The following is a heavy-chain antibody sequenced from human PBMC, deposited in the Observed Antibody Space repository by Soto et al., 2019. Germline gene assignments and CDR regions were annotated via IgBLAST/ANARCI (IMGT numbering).Heavy chain of an antibody. CDR2: ISSSSSTI. J-gene: IGHJ5*02. D-gene: IGHD1-26*01. Sequence: EVQLVESGGGLVQPGGSLRLSCAASGFTFSSYSMNWVRQAPGKGLEWVSYISSSSSTIYYADSVKGRFPISRDNANNSLYLQMNSLRDEDTAVYYCIGDGGATDWFDPWGQGTLVTVSS. CDR3: IGDGGATDWFDP. CDR1: GFTFSSYS. V-gene: IGHV3-48*02.